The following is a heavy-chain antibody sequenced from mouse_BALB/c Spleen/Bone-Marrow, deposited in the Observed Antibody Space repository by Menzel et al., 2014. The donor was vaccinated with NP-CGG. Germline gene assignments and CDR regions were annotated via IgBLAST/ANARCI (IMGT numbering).Heavy chain of an antibody. J-gene: IGHJ3*01. D-gene: IGHD2-4*01. CDR1: GYTFTSYW. Sequence: VQLKESGTVLAGPGASVKMSCKASGYTFTSYWMHWVKQRPGQGLEWIGAIYPGNSDTSYNQKFKGKAKLTAVTSTSTAYMGLSSLTNEDSAVYYCTRVITTGSAWFAYWGPGTLVTVSA. V-gene: IGHV1-5*01. CDR2: IYPGNSDT. CDR3: TRVITTGSAWFAY.